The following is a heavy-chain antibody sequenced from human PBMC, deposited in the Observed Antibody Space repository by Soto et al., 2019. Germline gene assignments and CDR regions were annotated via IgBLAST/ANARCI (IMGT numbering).Heavy chain of an antibody. CDR2: IIPIFGTA. CDR3: ARDWTDIVAYGMDV. CDR1: GGTFSSYA. Sequence: SAEVSCKASGGTFSSYAISWVRQAPGQGLEWMGGIIPIFGTANYAQKFQGRVTITADESTSTAYMELSSLRSEDTAVYYYARDWTDIVAYGMDVWGQGTTVTVSS. V-gene: IGHV1-69*13. J-gene: IGHJ6*02. D-gene: IGHD5-12*01.